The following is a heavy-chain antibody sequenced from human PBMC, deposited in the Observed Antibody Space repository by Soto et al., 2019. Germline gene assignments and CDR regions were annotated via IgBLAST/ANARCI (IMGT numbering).Heavy chain of an antibody. J-gene: IGHJ4*02. CDR1: GFSLSTSGMC. D-gene: IGHD3-22*01. CDR3: ARSLYYYDSSGYYYYFDY. Sequence: SGPTLVNPTQTLTLTCTFSGFSLSTSGMCVSWIRQPPGKALEWLALIDWDDDKYYSTSLKARLTISKDTSKNQVVLTMTNMDPVDTATYYCARSLYYYDSSGYYYYFDYWGQGTLVTVPS. CDR2: IDWDDDK. V-gene: IGHV2-70*01.